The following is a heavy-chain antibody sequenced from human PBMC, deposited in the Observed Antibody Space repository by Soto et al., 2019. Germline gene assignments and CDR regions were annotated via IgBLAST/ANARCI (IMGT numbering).Heavy chain of an antibody. D-gene: IGHD3-10*01. CDR1: GFTFNLYT. CDR2: ISTSGTTI. V-gene: IGHV3-48*02. J-gene: IGHJ2*01. CDR3: AGAPWMYYSSGSSYWYFDL. Sequence: EVQLVESGGGLVQPAGSLRLSCAASGFTFNLYTMNWVRLAPGKGLEWVSYISTSGTTICYSDLVRGRFNVSRDDVKYALYLHMNPLVDEHTAVYYFAGAPWMYYSSGSSYWYFDLLCRGTLVTVSS.